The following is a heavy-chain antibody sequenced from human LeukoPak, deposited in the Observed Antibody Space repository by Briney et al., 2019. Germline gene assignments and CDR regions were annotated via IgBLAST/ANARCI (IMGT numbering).Heavy chain of an antibody. V-gene: IGHV3-74*01. CDR3: VGTIASRGSEY. D-gene: IGHD6-6*01. Sequence: GGSLRLSCAASGFTFTNYWMHWVRQAPGMGLVWVSRLPPDELGIIYADSVKGRFTVSRDNAKNTVYLQMNNLRVDDTAMYYCVGTIASRGSEYWGQGALVTVPS. J-gene: IGHJ4*02. CDR1: GFTFTNYW. CDR2: LPPDELGI.